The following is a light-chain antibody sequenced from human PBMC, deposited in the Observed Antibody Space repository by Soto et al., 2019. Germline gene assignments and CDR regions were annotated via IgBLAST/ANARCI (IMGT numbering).Light chain of an antibody. CDR1: QNVRSNY. Sequence: EIVLTQSPGTLSSSPGERVTLSCRASQNVRSNYLAWYQQKPGQAPRLLIYGASTRASGIPERFSGSGSGTDFTLTISRLAPEDFAVYYCQDYGSSEWTFGQGTKVDIK. CDR3: QDYGSSEWT. J-gene: IGKJ1*01. CDR2: GAS. V-gene: IGKV3-20*01.